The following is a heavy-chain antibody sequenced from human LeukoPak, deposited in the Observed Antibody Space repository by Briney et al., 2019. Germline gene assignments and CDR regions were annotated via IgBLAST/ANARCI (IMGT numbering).Heavy chain of an antibody. Sequence: SETLSLTCTVSGGSISSSSYYWGWIRQPPGKGLEWIGSIYYSGSTYYNPSLKSRVTISVDTSKNQCSLKLSSVTAADTAVYYCARLAVVPAAIGGSYYYYGMDVWGQGTTVTVSS. D-gene: IGHD2-2*02. CDR1: GGSISSSSYY. V-gene: IGHV4-39*01. CDR3: ARLAVVPAAIGGSYYYYGMDV. CDR2: IYYSGST. J-gene: IGHJ6*02.